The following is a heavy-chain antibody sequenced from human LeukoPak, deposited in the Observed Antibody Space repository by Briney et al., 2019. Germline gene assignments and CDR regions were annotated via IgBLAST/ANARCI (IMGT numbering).Heavy chain of an antibody. CDR2: IYNSEST. Sequence: SETLSLTCTVSGGSISSYYWSWIRQPAGKGLEWIGRIYNSESTNYNPSLKSRVTMSMDKSKNQFSLKLTSVTAAGTAVYYCARGRGDYFDSSGYFFDYWGQGTLVTVSS. V-gene: IGHV4-4*07. CDR1: GGSISSYY. CDR3: ARGRGDYFDSSGYFFDY. J-gene: IGHJ4*02. D-gene: IGHD3-22*01.